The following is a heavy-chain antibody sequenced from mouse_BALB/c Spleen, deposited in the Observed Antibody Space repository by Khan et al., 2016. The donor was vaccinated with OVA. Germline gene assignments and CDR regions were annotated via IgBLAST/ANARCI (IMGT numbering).Heavy chain of an antibody. CDR3: ARMDYDYDGAWFAY. Sequence: EVELVESGGGLVQPGGSRKVSCAASGFTFSRFGMHWVRQAPEKGLEWVAYISSGSSTIYYADTVKGRFTISRDNPKNTLFLQMTSLMSEDTAMYYCARMDYDYDGAWFAYWGQGTLVTVSA. CDR2: ISSGSSTI. D-gene: IGHD2-4*01. J-gene: IGHJ3*01. CDR1: GFTFSRFG. V-gene: IGHV5-17*02.